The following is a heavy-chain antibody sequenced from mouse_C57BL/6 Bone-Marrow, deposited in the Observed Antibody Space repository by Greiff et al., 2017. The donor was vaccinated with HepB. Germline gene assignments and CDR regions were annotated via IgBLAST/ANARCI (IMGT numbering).Heavy chain of an antibody. J-gene: IGHJ4*01. CDR1: GFTFSSYA. Sequence: DVKLVESGGGLVKPGGSLKLSCAASGFTFSSYAMSWVRQTPEKRLEWVATISDGGSYTYYPDNVKGRFTISRDNAKNNLYLQRSHLKSEDTAMYYCARDNGNFYAMDYWGQGTSVTVSS. CDR2: ISDGGSYT. CDR3: ARDNGNFYAMDY. D-gene: IGHD2-1*01. V-gene: IGHV5-4*01.